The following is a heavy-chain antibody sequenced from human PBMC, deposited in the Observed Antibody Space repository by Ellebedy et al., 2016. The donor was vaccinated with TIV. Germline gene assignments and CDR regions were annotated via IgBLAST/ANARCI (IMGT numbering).Heavy chain of an antibody. J-gene: IGHJ6*02. V-gene: IGHV4-4*02. Sequence: MPGGSLRLSCAVSGDSISSSNWWSWVGQPPGTGLERLGEIWHSGSTNYNPSLKSRVTIAVDKSKNQFSLNLNSVSAADTAVYYCAKENYGMDVWGQGTTVIVSS. CDR2: IWHSGST. CDR3: AKENYGMDV. CDR1: GDSISSSNW.